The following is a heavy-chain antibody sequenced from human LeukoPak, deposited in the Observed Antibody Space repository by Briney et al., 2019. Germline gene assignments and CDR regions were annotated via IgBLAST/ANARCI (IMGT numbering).Heavy chain of an antibody. CDR3: ARDHRSGSGSGTQANDY. CDR2: ISSSSKTI. J-gene: IGHJ4*02. CDR1: GFTFSYYS. V-gene: IGHV3-48*02. D-gene: IGHD3-10*01. Sequence: PGGSLRLSCAASGFTFSYYSMNWVRQAPGKGLEWVTYISSSSKTIYYADSVKGRFTISRDNAKKSLDLQMNSLRDEDTAVYYCARDHRSGSGSGTQANDYWGQRTLVTVSS.